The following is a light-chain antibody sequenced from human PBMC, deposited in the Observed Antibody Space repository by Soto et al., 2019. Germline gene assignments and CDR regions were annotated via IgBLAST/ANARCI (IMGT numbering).Light chain of an antibody. CDR1: QSISSW. Sequence: DIQMTQSASTLSASVGDRVTITCRASQSISSWLAWYQQKPGKAPKLLIYKASSLESGVPSRFSGSGSGTEFTLTISSLQPDDFATYYCQQYHRSSITFGQGARLEIK. CDR3: QQYHRSSIT. J-gene: IGKJ5*01. V-gene: IGKV1-5*03. CDR2: KAS.